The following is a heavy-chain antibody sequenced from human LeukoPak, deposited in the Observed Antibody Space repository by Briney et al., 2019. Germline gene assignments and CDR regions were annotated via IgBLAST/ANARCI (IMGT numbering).Heavy chain of an antibody. CDR3: AKDSTSYVDTAMVHY. D-gene: IGHD5-18*01. Sequence: GGSLRLSCAASGFTFDDYAMHWVRQAPGKGLEWVSGISWNSGSIGYADSVKGRFTISRDNAKNSLYLQMSSLRAEDTALYYCAKDSTSYVDTAMVHYWGQGTLVTVSS. CDR1: GFTFDDYA. J-gene: IGHJ4*02. CDR2: ISWNSGSI. V-gene: IGHV3-9*01.